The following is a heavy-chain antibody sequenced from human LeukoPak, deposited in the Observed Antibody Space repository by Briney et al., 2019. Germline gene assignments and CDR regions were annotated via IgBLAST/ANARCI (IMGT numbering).Heavy chain of an antibody. CDR2: IKSKTDGGTT. CDR3: TPNPRATSPRNYYYYGMDV. D-gene: IGHD1-26*01. V-gene: IGHV3-15*01. CDR1: GFTLSNAW. Sequence: GGSLRLSCAASGFTLSNAWMSWVRQAPGKGLEWVGRIKSKTDGGTTDYAAPVKGRFTISRDDSKNTLYLQMNSLKTEDTAVYYCTPNPRATSPRNYYYYGMDVWGQGTTVTVSS. J-gene: IGHJ6*02.